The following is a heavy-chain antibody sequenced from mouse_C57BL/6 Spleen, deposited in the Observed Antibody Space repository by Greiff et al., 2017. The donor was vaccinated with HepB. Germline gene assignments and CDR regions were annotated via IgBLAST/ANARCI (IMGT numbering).Heavy chain of an antibody. Sequence: QVQLQQSGAELVRPGTSVKMSCKASGYTFTNYWIGWAKQRPGHGLEWIGDIYPGGGYTNYNEKFKGKATLTEDKSSSTAYMQFSSLTSEDSAIYYCGRRSSYYYYAMDYWGQGTSVTVSS. CDR2: IYPGGGYT. D-gene: IGHD1-1*01. CDR3: GRRSSYYYYAMDY. CDR1: GYTFTNYW. J-gene: IGHJ4*01. V-gene: IGHV1-63*01.